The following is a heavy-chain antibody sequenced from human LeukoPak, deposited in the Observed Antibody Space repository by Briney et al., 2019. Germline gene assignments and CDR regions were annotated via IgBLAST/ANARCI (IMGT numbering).Heavy chain of an antibody. V-gene: IGHV3-48*01. CDR3: ARALRYFDWLSTSPEYNWFDP. D-gene: IGHD3-9*01. J-gene: IGHJ5*02. CDR2: ISSSSSTI. Sequence: GGSLRLSCAASGFTFSSYSMNWVRQAPGKGLEWVSYISSSSSTIYYADSVKGRFTISRDNAKNSLYLQMNSLRAEDTAVYYCARALRYFDWLSTSPEYNWFDPWGEGTLVTVSS. CDR1: GFTFSSYS.